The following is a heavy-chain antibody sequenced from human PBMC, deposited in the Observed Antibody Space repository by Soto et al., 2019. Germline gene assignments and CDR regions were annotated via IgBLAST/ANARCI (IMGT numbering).Heavy chain of an antibody. V-gene: IGHV3-30-3*01. CDR3: ARDPKTSGGQHWAFSYFDS. CDR1: GFSFSISP. J-gene: IGHJ4*02. D-gene: IGHD7-27*01. Sequence: GGSLRLSCAASGFSFSISPMHWVRHAPGKGPEWVALISYDGTNKFYADSVKGRFTISRVNSKSTLYLQVDSLRPEDAAVYYCARDPKTSGGQHWAFSYFDSWGQGTLVTVSS. CDR2: ISYDGTNK.